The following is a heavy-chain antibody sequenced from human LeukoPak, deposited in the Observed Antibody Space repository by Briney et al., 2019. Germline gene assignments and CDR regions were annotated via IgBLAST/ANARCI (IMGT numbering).Heavy chain of an antibody. CDR1: GFTFSSYS. V-gene: IGHV3-21*01. J-gene: IGHJ3*02. Sequence: GGSLRLSCAASGFTFSSYSMNWVRQAPGKGLEWVSSISSSSSYIYYADSVKGRFTISRDNSKNTLYLQMNSLRAEDTAVYYCARGACSSTSCYTTRTTHDAFDIWGQGTMVTVSS. D-gene: IGHD2-2*02. CDR2: ISSSSSYI. CDR3: ARGACSSTSCYTTRTTHDAFDI.